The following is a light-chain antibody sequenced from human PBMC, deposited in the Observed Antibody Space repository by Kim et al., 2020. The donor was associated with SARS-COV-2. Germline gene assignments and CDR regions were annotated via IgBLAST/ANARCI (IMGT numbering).Light chain of an antibody. CDR2: DVR. J-gene: IGLJ1*01. V-gene: IGLV2-8*01. Sequence: GQSITISGTGSGSDVCNYNSGSWQHQPTANAPKLKTDDVRQRPAGVPDRCSGSESGNTASLTGSGLQAEDEAEYYCSSYAGSNNYVSGTGTKVTVL. CDR1: GSDVCNYNS. CDR3: SSYAGSNNYV.